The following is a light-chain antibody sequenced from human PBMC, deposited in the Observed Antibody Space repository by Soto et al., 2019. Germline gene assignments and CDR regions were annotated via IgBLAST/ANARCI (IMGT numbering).Light chain of an antibody. CDR2: EVS. V-gene: IGLV2-14*01. J-gene: IGLJ2*01. CDR3: SSYTSSSTLV. Sequence: QSVLTQPASVSGSPGQSITISCTGTSSDVGGYNYVSWYQQHPGKAPKLMIYEVSNRPSGVSNRFSGSKSGNTASLTISGLQAEEEADYYCSSYTSSSTLVFGRGTKLTVL. CDR1: SSDVGGYNY.